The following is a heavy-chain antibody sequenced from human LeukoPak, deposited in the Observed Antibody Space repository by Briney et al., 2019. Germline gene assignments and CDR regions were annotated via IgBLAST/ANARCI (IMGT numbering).Heavy chain of an antibody. D-gene: IGHD1-26*01. CDR1: GGAFSSYA. CDR3: ARGLPLVGAMDAFDI. Sequence: SVKVSCKASGGAFSSYAISWVRQAPGQGLEWMGGIIPIFGTANYAQKFQGRVTITADESTSTAYMELSSLRSEDTAVYYCARGLPLVGAMDAFDIWGQGTMVTVSS. CDR2: IIPIFGTA. V-gene: IGHV1-69*13. J-gene: IGHJ3*02.